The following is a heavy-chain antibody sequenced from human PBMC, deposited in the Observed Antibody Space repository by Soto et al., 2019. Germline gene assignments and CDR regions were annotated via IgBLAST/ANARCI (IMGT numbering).Heavy chain of an antibody. J-gene: IGHJ4*02. CDR3: ARNGDNYSRGVFDY. V-gene: IGHV4-59*01. CDR2: IFYRGNT. D-gene: IGHD4-17*01. CDR1: GGSMYNYY. Sequence: PSETLSLTCTVSGGSMYNYYWSWVRQSPGKGLEWIGYIFYRGNTNYRPSLRSRVTMSVDTSKNQFSLKLSSVSAADTAVYYCARNGDNYSRGVFDYWGQGSLVTVSS.